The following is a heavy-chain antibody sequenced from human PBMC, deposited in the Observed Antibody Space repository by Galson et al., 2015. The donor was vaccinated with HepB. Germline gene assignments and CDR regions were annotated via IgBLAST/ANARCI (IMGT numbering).Heavy chain of an antibody. J-gene: IGHJ4*02. CDR1: GFSLSTSGMC. D-gene: IGHD6-19*01. V-gene: IGHV2-70*11. CDR2: IDWDDDK. CDR3: ARDIAVAGPYYFDY. Sequence: PALVKPTQTLTLTCTFSGFSLSTSGMCVSWIRQPPGKALEWLARIDWDDDKYYSTSLKTRLTISKDTSKNQVVLTMTNMDPVDTATYYCARDIAVAGPYYFDYWGQGTLVTVSS.